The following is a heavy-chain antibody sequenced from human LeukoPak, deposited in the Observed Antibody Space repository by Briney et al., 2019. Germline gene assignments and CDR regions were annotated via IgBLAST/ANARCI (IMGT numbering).Heavy chain of an antibody. CDR2: ISGSGGST. J-gene: IGHJ6*03. D-gene: IGHD2-8*02. V-gene: IGHV3-23*01. CDR1: GFTFSTYS. CDR3: ARQLLVAHYNYYMDV. Sequence: GGSLRLSCAASGFTFSTYSMNWVRQAPGKGLEWVSAISGSGGSTYYADSVKGRFTISRDNSKNTLYLQMNSLRAEDTAVYYCARQLLVAHYNYYMDVWGKGTTLTVSS.